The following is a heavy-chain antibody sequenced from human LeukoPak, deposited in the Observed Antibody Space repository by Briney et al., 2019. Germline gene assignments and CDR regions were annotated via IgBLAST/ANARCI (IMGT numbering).Heavy chain of an antibody. Sequence: GGSLRLSCAASGFTFSNYEMHWVRQAPGKGLEWVSYISSSGSTIYYADSVKGRFTISRDNAKNSLYLQMNSLRAEDTAVYYCARGLMYMMGYAFDIWGQGTMVTVSS. CDR3: ARGLMYMMGYAFDI. D-gene: IGHD3-16*01. V-gene: IGHV3-48*03. J-gene: IGHJ3*02. CDR1: GFTFSNYE. CDR2: ISSSGSTI.